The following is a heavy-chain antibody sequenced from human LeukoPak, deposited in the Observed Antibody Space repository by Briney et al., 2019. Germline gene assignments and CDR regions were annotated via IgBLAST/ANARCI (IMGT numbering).Heavy chain of an antibody. J-gene: IGHJ4*02. V-gene: IGHV3-11*04. Sequence: GGSLRLSCAASGFTFSDYYMSWIRQAPGKGLEWVSYITSSSSTIYYADSVKGRFTISRDNAKNSLYLQMNSLRDEDTAVYYCAGGYCSGGSCYGIDYWGQGTLVTVSS. CDR2: ITSSSSTI. D-gene: IGHD2-15*01. CDR3: AGGYCSGGSCYGIDY. CDR1: GFTFSDYY.